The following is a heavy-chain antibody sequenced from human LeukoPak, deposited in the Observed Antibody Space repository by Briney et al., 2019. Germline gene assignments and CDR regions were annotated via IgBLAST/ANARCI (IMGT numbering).Heavy chain of an antibody. CDR2: ISSNGGST. CDR1: GFTFSSYA. D-gene: IGHD6-13*01. V-gene: IGHV3-64D*06. J-gene: IGHJ4*02. Sequence: HPGGSLRLSCSASGFTFSSYAMHWVRQAPGKGLEYVSAISSNGGSTYYADSVKGRFTISRDNPKNTLYLQMSSLRAEDTAVYYCVKEKQLDDPPNFDYWGQGTLVTVSS. CDR3: VKEKQLDDPPNFDY.